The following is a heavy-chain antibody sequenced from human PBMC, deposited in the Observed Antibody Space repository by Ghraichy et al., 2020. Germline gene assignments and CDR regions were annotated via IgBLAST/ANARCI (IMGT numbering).Heavy chain of an antibody. V-gene: IGHV3-7*03. Sequence: GESLNISCAASGFTFSRYGMSWVRQAPGKGLEWVANIKQDGSEKYYVDSVKGRFTISRDNAKNSVYVQMNSLRAEDTAVYYCARDLTTYYDSSGLAAVPGDYWGQGTLVTVSA. D-gene: IGHD3-22*01. J-gene: IGHJ4*02. CDR3: ARDLTTYYDSSGLAAVPGDY. CDR2: IKQDGSEK. CDR1: GFTFSRYG.